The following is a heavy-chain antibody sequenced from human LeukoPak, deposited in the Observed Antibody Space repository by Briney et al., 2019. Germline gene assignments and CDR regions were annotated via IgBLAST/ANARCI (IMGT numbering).Heavy chain of an antibody. Sequence: PGGSLRLSCAASGFTFSSYAMSWVRQAPGKGLEWVSAISGSGGSTYYADSVKGRFTISRDNSKNTLYLQMNSLRAEDTAVYYCASIHYRIAVAGNSDYWGQGTLVTVSS. D-gene: IGHD6-19*01. CDR3: ASIHYRIAVAGNSDY. CDR2: ISGSGGST. CDR1: GFTFSSYA. J-gene: IGHJ4*02. V-gene: IGHV3-23*01.